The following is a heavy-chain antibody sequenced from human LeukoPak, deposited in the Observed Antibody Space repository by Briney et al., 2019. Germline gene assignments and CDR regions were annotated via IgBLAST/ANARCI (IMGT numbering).Heavy chain of an antibody. CDR3: ATDRDNSDWQKRFDS. CDR1: GFTFDDYG. D-gene: IGHD2-21*02. V-gene: IGHV3-7*01. J-gene: IGHJ4*02. CDR2: INQDASEI. Sequence: QSGGSLRLSCAASGFTFDDYGMSWVRQAPGKGLEWVGNINQDASEINYVDSVRGRFTISRDNAKNSLHLQMNSLRAEDTAVYYCATDRDNSDWQKRFDSWGQGTLVTVSS.